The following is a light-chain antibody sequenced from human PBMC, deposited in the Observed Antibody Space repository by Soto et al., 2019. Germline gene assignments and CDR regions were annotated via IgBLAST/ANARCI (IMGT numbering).Light chain of an antibody. CDR3: QQYGTSLT. CDR1: QSVLYSSNNNNY. J-gene: IGKJ3*01. CDR2: WAS. Sequence: DIVMTQSPHSLAVSLGERATITCTSSQSVLYSSNNNNYLGWYQQKPGQPPKLLIYWASTRESGVPDRFSGSGSGTDFTLTISRLEPEDFAVYYCQQYGTSLTFGPGTKVDN. V-gene: IGKV4-1*01.